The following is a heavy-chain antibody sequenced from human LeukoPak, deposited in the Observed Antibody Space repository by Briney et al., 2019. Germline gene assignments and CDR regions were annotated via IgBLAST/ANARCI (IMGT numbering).Heavy chain of an antibody. J-gene: IGHJ4*02. V-gene: IGHV1-8*01. Sequence: ASVKISCKASGYTFTSYDINWVRQATGQGLEWMGWMNPNSGNTGYAQKLQGRVTMTRNTSISTAYMELSSLRSEDTAVYYCARATGSYCLDYWGQGTLVTVSS. D-gene: IGHD3-10*01. CDR1: GYTFTSYD. CDR2: MNPNSGNT. CDR3: ARATGSYCLDY.